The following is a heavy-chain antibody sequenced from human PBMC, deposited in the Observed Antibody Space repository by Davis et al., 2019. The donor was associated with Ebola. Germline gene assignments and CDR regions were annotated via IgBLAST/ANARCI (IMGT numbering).Heavy chain of an antibody. D-gene: IGHD3-22*01. CDR3: ARCPITMIVVVQGCYYYGMDV. J-gene: IGHJ6*02. V-gene: IGHV4-39*07. CDR1: GGSISSSSYY. Sequence: PSETLSLTCTVSGGSISSSSYYWGWIRQPPGKGLEWIGSIYYSGSTYYNPSLKSRVTISVDTSKNQFSLKLGSVTAADTAVYYCARCPITMIVVVQGCYYYGMDVWGQGTTVTVSS. CDR2: IYYSGST.